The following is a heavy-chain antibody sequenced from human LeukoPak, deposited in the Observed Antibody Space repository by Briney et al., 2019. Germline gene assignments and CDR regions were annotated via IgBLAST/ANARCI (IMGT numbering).Heavy chain of an antibody. V-gene: IGHV4-39*01. CDR1: GGSISSSSYY. CDR3: ARRGSSGWYRSAYFDY. J-gene: IGHJ4*02. CDR2: IYYSGST. Sequence: SETLSLTCTVSGGSISSSSYYWGWIRQPPGKGLEWIGSIYYSGSTYYNPSLKSRVTISVDTSKNQFSLKLSSVTAADTAVYYCARRGSSGWYRSAYFDYWGQGTLVTVSS. D-gene: IGHD6-19*01.